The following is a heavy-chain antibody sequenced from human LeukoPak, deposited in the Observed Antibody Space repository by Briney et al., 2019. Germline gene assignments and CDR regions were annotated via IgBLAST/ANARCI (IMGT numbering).Heavy chain of an antibody. Sequence: PSETLSLTCTVSGGSISSYYWSWVRQPAGKGLEWIGRIYAGVDPHYNPSLKGRVTMSVDTSKNQFSLKVTSMTAADTAVYYCASTPYSGRGWYFDLWGRGTLVTVSS. CDR2: IYAGVDP. J-gene: IGHJ2*01. D-gene: IGHD6-13*01. V-gene: IGHV4-4*07. CDR1: GGSISSYY. CDR3: ASTPYSGRGWYFDL.